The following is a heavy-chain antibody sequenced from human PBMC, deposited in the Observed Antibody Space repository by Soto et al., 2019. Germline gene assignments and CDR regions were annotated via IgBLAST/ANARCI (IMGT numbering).Heavy chain of an antibody. V-gene: IGHV3-30-3*01. CDR2: ISYDGSNK. J-gene: IGHJ4*02. CDR1: GFTFSSYA. D-gene: IGHD6-13*01. CDR3: VRDVKVAAAGRLDY. Sequence: QVQLVESGGGVVQPGRSLRLSCAASGFTFSSYAMHWVRQAPGKGLEWVAVISYDGSNKYYADSVKGRFTISRDNSKNPLYLQMNSLRAEDTAVYYCVRDVKVAAAGRLDYWGQGTLVTVSS.